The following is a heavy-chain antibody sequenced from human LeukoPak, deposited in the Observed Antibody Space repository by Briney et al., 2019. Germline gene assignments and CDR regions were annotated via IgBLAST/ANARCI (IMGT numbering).Heavy chain of an antibody. CDR3: ARVGDWNDLVY. J-gene: IGHJ4*02. V-gene: IGHV4-59*01. Sequence: PSETLSLTCTVSGGSISPYYWSWIRQTPGKGLEWIGYILYSRTTTNYNPSLKSRVTISVDTSKNQFSLKLSSVTAADTAVYYCARVGDWNDLVYWGQGTLVTVSS. D-gene: IGHD1-1*01. CDR1: GGSISPYY. CDR2: ILYSRTTT.